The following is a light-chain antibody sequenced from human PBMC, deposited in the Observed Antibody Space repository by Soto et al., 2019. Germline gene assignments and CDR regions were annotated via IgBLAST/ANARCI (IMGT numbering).Light chain of an antibody. J-gene: IGKJ3*01. CDR1: QSVSSY. V-gene: IGKV3-11*01. Sequence: EIVLAQSPATLPWSPGERATLSCRASQSVSSYLAWYQQKPGQAPRLLIYDASNRATGIPARFSGSGSGTDFTLTISSLEPEDFAVYYCQQRSNWPPVFGPGTKVDIK. CDR3: QQRSNWPPV. CDR2: DAS.